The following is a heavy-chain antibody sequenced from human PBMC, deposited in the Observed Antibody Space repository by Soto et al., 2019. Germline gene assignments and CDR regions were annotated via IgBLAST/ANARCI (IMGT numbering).Heavy chain of an antibody. CDR1: GYNFTSYW. V-gene: IGHV5-51*01. CDR2: IYPGDSDT. CDR3: ATAGASSSPDAFDI. D-gene: IGHD6-6*01. Sequence: PEESLKITFKGSGYNFTSYWIGWVRQMPGKGLEWMGIIYPGDSDTRYSPSFQGQVTISADKSISTAYLQWSSLKASDTAMYYCATAGASSSPDAFDIWGQGTMVTVSS. J-gene: IGHJ3*02.